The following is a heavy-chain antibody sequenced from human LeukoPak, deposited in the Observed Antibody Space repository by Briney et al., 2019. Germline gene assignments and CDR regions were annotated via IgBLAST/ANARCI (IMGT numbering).Heavy chain of an antibody. CDR2: IYYSGST. J-gene: IGHJ4*02. CDR3: AREDTAMVGFDY. D-gene: IGHD5-18*01. Sequence: SQTLSLTCTVSGGSISSGDYYWSWIRQPPGKGLGWIGYIYYSGSTYYNPSLKSRVTISVDTSKNQFSLKLSSVTAADTAVYYCAREDTAMVGFDYWGQGTLVTVSS. CDR1: GGSISSGDYY. V-gene: IGHV4-30-4*01.